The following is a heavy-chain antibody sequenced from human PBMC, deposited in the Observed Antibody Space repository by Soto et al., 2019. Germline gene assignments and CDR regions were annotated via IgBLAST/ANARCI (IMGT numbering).Heavy chain of an antibody. V-gene: IGHV3-7*01. CDR3: ASGPYSGRYYDY. D-gene: IGHD1-26*01. Sequence: EVQLVESGGTLVQPWGSLRLSCAASGFTFSRYWMSLVRQAPGKGLEWVANIKQDGSEKDYVDSVKSRFTISRANAKNLLYRQMNSLRAEDTAVYYCASGPYSGRYYDYWGLGPLVTVSS. CDR1: GFTFSRYW. CDR2: IKQDGSEK. J-gene: IGHJ4*02.